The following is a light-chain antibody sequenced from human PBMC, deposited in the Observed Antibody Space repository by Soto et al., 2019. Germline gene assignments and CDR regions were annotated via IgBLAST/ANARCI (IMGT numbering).Light chain of an antibody. CDR2: DAS. CDR3: QQYGGPPIP. CDR1: HSVPGY. J-gene: IGKJ5*01. Sequence: EIVLTQSPGTLSLSLGERATLSCRARHSVPGYVACYQQKPGQAPRLLISDASGRATGIPDRFSGSGSETDFSLTITSPEPEDLSVYFCQQYGGPPIPFGQGTRLEIK. V-gene: IGKV3-20*01.